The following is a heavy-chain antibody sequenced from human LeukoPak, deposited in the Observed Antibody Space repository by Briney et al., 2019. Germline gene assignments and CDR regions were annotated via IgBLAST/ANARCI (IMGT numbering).Heavy chain of an antibody. CDR2: IYHSGIT. CDR3: AREGSTKSASGALFSHWLDP. D-gene: IGHD6-13*01. J-gene: IGHJ5*02. V-gene: IGHV4-39*07. Sequence: PSETLSLTCAVSGDSISSSDYYWAWIRQPPGKGLEWIGSIYHSGITYYNPSLKSRVIISVETSKNQFSLKMRSVTAADTALYYCAREGSTKSASGALFSHWLDPWGQGTPVTVSS. CDR1: GDSISSSDYY.